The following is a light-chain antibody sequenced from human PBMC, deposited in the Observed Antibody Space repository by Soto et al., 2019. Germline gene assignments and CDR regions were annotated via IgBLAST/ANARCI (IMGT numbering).Light chain of an antibody. Sequence: QSALTQPASVSGSPGQSITLSCIGTGSDVGSYNYVSWYQQRPGKAPKLMIYEVNNRPSGVSDRFSGSKSANTASLTISGLQSEDEATYYCSSYPTDTIWVFGGGTQLTV. CDR1: GSDVGSYNY. CDR2: EVN. V-gene: IGLV2-14*01. J-gene: IGLJ3*02. CDR3: SSYPTDTIWV.